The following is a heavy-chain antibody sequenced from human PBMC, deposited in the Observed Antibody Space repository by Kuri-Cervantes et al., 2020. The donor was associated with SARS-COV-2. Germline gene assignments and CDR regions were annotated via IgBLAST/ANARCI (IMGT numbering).Heavy chain of an antibody. CDR1: GYTFTGYY. CDR3: ARGGTYYDILSGQKNWFDP. Sequence: ASVKVSCKASGYTFTGYYMHWVRQAPGQGLEWMGWINPNSGGTNYAQKFQGRVTMTRDTSISTAYMELSRLRSDDTAVYYCARGGTYYDILSGQKNWFDPWGQGTLVTVSS. J-gene: IGHJ5*02. V-gene: IGHV1-2*02. D-gene: IGHD3-9*01. CDR2: INPNSGGT.